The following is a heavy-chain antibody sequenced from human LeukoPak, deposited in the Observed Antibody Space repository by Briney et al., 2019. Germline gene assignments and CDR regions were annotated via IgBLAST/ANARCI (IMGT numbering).Heavy chain of an antibody. V-gene: IGHV3-73*01. CDR2: IRSTANGYAT. J-gene: IGHJ4*02. CDR1: GFTFSGSA. CDR3: TMLGDY. D-gene: IGHD3-16*01. Sequence: GSLRLSCAASGFTFSGSALHWVRQASGKGLEWVGRIRSTANGYATAYAASVKGRFTISRDDSRNTAYLQMNSLKTEDTAVYYCTMLGDYWGQGTLVTVSS.